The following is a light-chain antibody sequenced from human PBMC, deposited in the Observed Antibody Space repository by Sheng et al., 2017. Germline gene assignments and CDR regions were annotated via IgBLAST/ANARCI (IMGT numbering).Light chain of an antibody. CDR1: DIGSKS. V-gene: IGLV3-21*02. J-gene: IGLJ3*02. Sequence: SYELTQPPSVSVAPGQMASITCGGNDIGSKSVHWYQQEAGQAPVLVVHDDSDRPSGIPERFSGSNSGNTATLTISRVEAGDEADYFCQVWDNSIDHPVFGGGTKLTVL. CDR3: QVWDNSIDHPV. CDR2: DDS.